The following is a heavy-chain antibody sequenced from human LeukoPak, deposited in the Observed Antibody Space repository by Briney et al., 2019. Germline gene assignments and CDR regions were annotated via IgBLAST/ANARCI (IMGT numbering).Heavy chain of an antibody. Sequence: AGGSLRLSCAASGFTFSSYAMSWVRQAPGKGLEWVSGISGSGGSTYYADSVKGRFTISRDNSKNTLYLQMNSLRAEDTAVYYCAKGLRYCSGASCYKDNYWGQGTLVTVSS. V-gene: IGHV3-23*01. CDR3: AKGLRYCSGASCYKDNY. J-gene: IGHJ4*02. CDR1: GFTFSSYA. D-gene: IGHD2-15*01. CDR2: ISGSGGST.